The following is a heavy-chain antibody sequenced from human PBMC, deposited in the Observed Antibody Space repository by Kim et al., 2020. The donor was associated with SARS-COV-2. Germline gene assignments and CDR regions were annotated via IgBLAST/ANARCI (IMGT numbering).Heavy chain of an antibody. V-gene: IGHV4-39*01. CDR2: IYYSGST. CDR3: ARPRGGLVAYFDY. CDR1: GGSISSSSYY. D-gene: IGHD6-6*01. Sequence: SETLSLTCTVSGGSISSSSYYWGWIRQPPGKGLEWIGSIYYSGSTYYNPSLKSRVTISVDTSKNQFSLKLSSVTAADTAVYYCARPRGGLVAYFDYWGQGTLVTVSS. J-gene: IGHJ4*02.